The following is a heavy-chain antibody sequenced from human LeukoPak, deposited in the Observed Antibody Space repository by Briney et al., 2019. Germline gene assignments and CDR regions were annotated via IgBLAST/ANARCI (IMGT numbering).Heavy chain of an antibody. CDR1: GFTFSSYG. V-gene: IGHV3-30*18. CDR3: AKEWELDYYYYMDV. J-gene: IGHJ6*03. Sequence: PGRSLRLSCAASGFTFSSYGMHTVREAPGKGLGRGAVISYDGSIKYYADSVKGRFTISRDNSKNTQYLQIKSLRAEDTPVYYIAKEWELDYYYYMDVWGKGTTVSISS. CDR2: ISYDGSIK. D-gene: IGHD1-26*01.